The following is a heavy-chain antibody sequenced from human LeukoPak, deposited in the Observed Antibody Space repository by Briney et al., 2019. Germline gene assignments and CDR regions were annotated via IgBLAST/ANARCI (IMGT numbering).Heavy chain of an antibody. J-gene: IGHJ6*03. V-gene: IGHV1-69*13. D-gene: IGHD5-12*01. CDR1: GGTFSSYA. CDR3: ASGSVDIVATWYYYYYMDV. Sequence: ASVKVSCKASGGTFSSYAISWVRQAPGQGLEWMGGIIPIFGTANYAQKFQGRVTITADESTSTAYMELSSLRSEDTAVYYCASGSVDIVATWYYYYYMDVWGKGTTVTV. CDR2: IIPIFGTA.